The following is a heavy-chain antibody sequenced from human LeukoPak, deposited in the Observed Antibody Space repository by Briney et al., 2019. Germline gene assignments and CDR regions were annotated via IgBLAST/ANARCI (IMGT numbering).Heavy chain of an antibody. CDR3: AKDLVGCTGTTCYLTFDY. V-gene: IGHV3-23*01. CDR1: GFTFSDYA. D-gene: IGHD2-2*01. CDR2: LSGSGGST. J-gene: IGHJ4*02. Sequence: GGSLRLSCAASGFTFSDYAMSWVRQAPGQGLEWVSGLSGSGGSTYYADSVKGRFTISRDNSKNTLYLQMNSLRADDTAVYYCAKDLVGCTGTTCYLTFDYWGQGTLVTVYS.